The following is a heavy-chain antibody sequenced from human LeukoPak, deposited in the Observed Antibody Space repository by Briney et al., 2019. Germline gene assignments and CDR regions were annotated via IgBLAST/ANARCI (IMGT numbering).Heavy chain of an antibody. CDR2: IKQDGSEK. J-gene: IGHJ4*02. Sequence: GGSLRLSCAASGFTFSTFWMSWVRQAPGKGLEWVANIKQDGSEKYYVDSVKGRFTISRDNAKNSLYLQMNSLRAEDTAVYYCVKESTSSGYYYAPDYWGQGTLVTVS. CDR1: GFTFSTFW. CDR3: VKESTSSGYYYAPDY. V-gene: IGHV3-7*05. D-gene: IGHD3-22*01.